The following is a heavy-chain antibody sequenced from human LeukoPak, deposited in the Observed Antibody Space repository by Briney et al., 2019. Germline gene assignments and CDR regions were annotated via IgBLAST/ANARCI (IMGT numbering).Heavy chain of an antibody. CDR1: GYTFTSYY. J-gene: IGHJ6*02. V-gene: IGHV1-46*01. CDR2: INPSGGST. CDR3: ARAYGDLSYGMDV. Sequence: ASVKVSCKASGYTFTSYYMHWVRQAPGQGLEWMGIINPSGGSTSYAQKFQGRVTMTRDTSTSTAYMELRSLRSDDTAVYYCARAYGDLSYGMDVWGQGTTVTVSS. D-gene: IGHD4-17*01.